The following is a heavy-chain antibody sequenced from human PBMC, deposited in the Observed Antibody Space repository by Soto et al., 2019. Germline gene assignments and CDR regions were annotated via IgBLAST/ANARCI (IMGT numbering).Heavy chain of an antibody. CDR2: ISYDGSKK. J-gene: IGHJ6*02. V-gene: IGHV3-30*03. Sequence: PGGSLRLSCAASGFTFSSYGMHWVRQAPGKGLEWVAVISYDGSKKYYADSVKGRFTISRDNSKNTLYLQMNSLRAEDTAVYYCAREMVVVHWHYYYGMDVWGQGTTVTVSS. CDR3: AREMVVVHWHYYYGMDV. CDR1: GFTFSSYG. D-gene: IGHD2-8*01.